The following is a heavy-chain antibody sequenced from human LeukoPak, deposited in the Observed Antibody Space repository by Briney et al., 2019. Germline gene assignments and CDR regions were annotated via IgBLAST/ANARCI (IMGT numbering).Heavy chain of an antibody. CDR3: ARTRPRARAFDV. CDR2: IKQDGSDK. Sequence: GGSLRLSCAASGFTFSNYWMNWVRQAPGKGLEWVANIKQDGSDKYYVDSVKGRFTISRDTAKNSLYLQMNTLRAEDTAVYYCARTRPRARAFDVWGQGTMVTVSS. V-gene: IGHV3-7*01. J-gene: IGHJ3*01. CDR1: GFTFSNYW.